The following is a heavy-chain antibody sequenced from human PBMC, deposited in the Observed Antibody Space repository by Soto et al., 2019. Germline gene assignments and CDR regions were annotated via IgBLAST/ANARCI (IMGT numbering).Heavy chain of an antibody. CDR2: IYYSGST. J-gene: IGHJ4*02. CDR3: ARANYYDSSGYLSWAY. V-gene: IGHV4-30-4*01. Sequence: SETLSLTCTFSGGSISSGDYYLSWIRQPPGKGLEWIGYIYYSGSTYYNPSLKSRVTISVDTSKNQFSLKLSSVTAADTAVYYCARANYYDSSGYLSWAYWGQGTLVTVSS. CDR1: GGSISSGDYY. D-gene: IGHD3-22*01.